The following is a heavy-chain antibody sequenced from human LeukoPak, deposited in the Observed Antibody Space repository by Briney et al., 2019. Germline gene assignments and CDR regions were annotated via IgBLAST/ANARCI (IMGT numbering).Heavy chain of an antibody. D-gene: IGHD3-10*02. J-gene: IGHJ4*02. V-gene: IGHV3-53*01. Sequence: GGSLRLSCAASGFTVSSNYMSWVRQAPGKGLEWVSVIYSGGSTYYADSVKGRFTISRDNAKNTVYLEINSLRAEDMAVYYCARGGLFAYYFDYWGQGTLVTVSS. CDR3: ARGGLFAYYFDY. CDR2: IYSGGST. CDR1: GFTVSSNY.